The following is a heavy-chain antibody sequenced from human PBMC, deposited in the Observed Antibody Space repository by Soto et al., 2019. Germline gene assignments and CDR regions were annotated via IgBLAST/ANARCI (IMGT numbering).Heavy chain of an antibody. V-gene: IGHV3-64D*08. CDR1: GFTFSSYA. D-gene: IGHD3-10*01. CDR3: ARWATYFMDPAPIDY. J-gene: IGHJ4*02. Sequence: PGGSLRLSCSASGFTFSSYAMHWVRQAPGKGLEYVSAISSNGGSTYYADSVKGRFTISRDNSKNTLYLQMSSLRAEDTAVYYCARWATYFMDPAPIDYWGQGTLVTVSS. CDR2: ISSNGGST.